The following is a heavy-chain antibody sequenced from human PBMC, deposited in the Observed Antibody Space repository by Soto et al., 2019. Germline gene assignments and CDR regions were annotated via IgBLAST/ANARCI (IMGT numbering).Heavy chain of an antibody. CDR2: ISYDGSNK. V-gene: IGHV3-30*18. CDR1: GFTFSSYG. D-gene: IGHD6-19*01. CDR3: AKEGVDSSGWYIDY. J-gene: IGHJ4*02. Sequence: QVQLVESGGGVVQPGRSLRLSCAASGFTFSSYGMHWVRQAPGKWLEWVAVISYDGSNKYYADSVKGRFTISRDNSKNTLYLQMNSRRAEDTAVYYCAKEGVDSSGWYIDYWGQGTLVTVSS.